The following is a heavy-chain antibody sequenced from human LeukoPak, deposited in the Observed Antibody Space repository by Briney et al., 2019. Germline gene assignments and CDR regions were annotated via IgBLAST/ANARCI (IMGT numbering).Heavy chain of an antibody. CDR2: IIPILGIA. V-gene: IGHV1-69*04. D-gene: IGHD1-26*01. Sequence: LVKVSCKASGGTFSSYAISWVRQAPGQGLEWMGRIIPILGIANYAQKFQGRVTITADKSTSTAYMELSSLRSEDMAVYYCAREEGSYYASGAFDIWGQGTMVTVSS. CDR1: GGTFSSYA. J-gene: IGHJ3*02. CDR3: AREEGSYYASGAFDI.